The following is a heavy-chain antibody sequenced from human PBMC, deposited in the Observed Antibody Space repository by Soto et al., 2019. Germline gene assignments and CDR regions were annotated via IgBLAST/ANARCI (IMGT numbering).Heavy chain of an antibody. D-gene: IGHD3-10*01. V-gene: IGHV4-39*01. J-gene: IGHJ4*02. Sequence: SETLSLTCTVSGGSISSSSYYWGWIRQPPGKGLEWIGSIYYSGSTYYNPSLKSRVTISVDTSKNQFSLKLSSVTAADTAVYYCARHDMVRGVIVYFDYWGQGTLVTVSS. CDR3: ARHDMVRGVIVYFDY. CDR2: IYYSGST. CDR1: GGSISSSSYY.